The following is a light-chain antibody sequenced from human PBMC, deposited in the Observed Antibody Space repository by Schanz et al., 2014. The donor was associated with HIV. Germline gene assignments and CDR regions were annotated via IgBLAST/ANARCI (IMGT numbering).Light chain of an antibody. CDR1: RDLRDNNGNKF. CDR2: VSS. CDR3: MQALQTPLFT. J-gene: IGKJ3*01. V-gene: IGKV2-28*01. Sequence: VLTQSPLSLSVTPGESASISCRSSRDLRDNNGNKFLDWYLQRPGQPPQLLIYVSSIRATGVPNRFSGSGSGTDFTLKISRVEAEDVGVYYCMQALQTPLFTFGPGTKVDIK.